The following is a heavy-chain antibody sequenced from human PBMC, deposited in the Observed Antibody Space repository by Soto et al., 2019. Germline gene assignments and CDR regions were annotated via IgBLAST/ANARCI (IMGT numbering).Heavy chain of an antibody. Sequence: QVPLVQSGAELKKPGSSVKVSCEASGGTSTIYTITWVRQPPGQGLAWLGRIVPLLGMTNYARNFQDRLTITADQSKGTAYMELSGLRFEDTALYSCATEKVGAGRVGVSAWGQGTQVTVSS. CDR3: ATEKVGAGRVGVSA. CDR1: GGTSTIYT. J-gene: IGHJ4*02. CDR2: IVPLLGMT. D-gene: IGHD1-26*01. V-gene: IGHV1-69*08.